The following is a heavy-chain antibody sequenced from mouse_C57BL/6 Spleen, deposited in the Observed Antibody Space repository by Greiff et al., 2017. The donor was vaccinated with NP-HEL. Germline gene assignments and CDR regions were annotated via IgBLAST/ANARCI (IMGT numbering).Heavy chain of an antibody. CDR1: GYTFTSYW. CDR3: ARVGTTVVATPDY. J-gene: IGHJ2*01. CDR2: IDPSDSET. V-gene: IGHV1-52*01. Sequence: QVQLQQPGAELVRPGSSVKLSCKASGYTFTSYWMHWVKQRPIQGLEWIGNIDPSDSETHYNQKFKDKATLTVDKSSSTAYMQLSSLTAEDSAVYYCARVGTTVVATPDYWGQGTTLTVSS. D-gene: IGHD1-1*01.